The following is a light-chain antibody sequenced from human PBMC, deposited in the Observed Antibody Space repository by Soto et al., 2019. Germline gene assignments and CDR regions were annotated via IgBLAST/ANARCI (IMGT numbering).Light chain of an antibody. V-gene: IGLV2-23*02. CDR1: SSDIGSHDL. J-gene: IGLJ2*01. Sequence: QSALTQPASVSGSPGQSITISCTGTSSDIGSHDLVSWYQQQPGKAPKLMIFEVSRRPSGVSDRFSGSKSGNTASLTISGLQAEDEADYFCCSYAGSVVFGGGTKLPS. CDR3: CSYAGSVV. CDR2: EVS.